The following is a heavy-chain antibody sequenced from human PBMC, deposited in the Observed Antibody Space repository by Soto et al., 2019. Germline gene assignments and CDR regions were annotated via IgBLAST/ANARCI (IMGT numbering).Heavy chain of an antibody. CDR2: IIPIFGTA. CDR3: AGGRVNYGSYYYYGMDV. CDR1: GGTFSSYA. V-gene: IGHV1-69*01. J-gene: IGHJ6*02. Sequence: QVQLVQSGAAVKKPGSSVKVSCKASGGTFSSYAISWVRQAPGQGLEWMGGIIPIFGTANYAQKFQGRVPITADESTSTAYMELSSLRSEDTAVYYCAGGRVNYGSYYYYGMDVWGQGTTVTVSS. D-gene: IGHD4-17*01.